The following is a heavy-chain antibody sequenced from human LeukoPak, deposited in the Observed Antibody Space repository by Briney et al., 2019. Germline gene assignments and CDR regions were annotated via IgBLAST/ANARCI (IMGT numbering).Heavy chain of an antibody. Sequence: GGSLRLSCAASGFTFSSFTMNWVRQAPGKGLEWVSSISSSSRYIYYADSVKGRFTISRDNAKNSLYLQVNSLRAEDTAVYYCARDDGGDYLNIDYWGQGTLVTVSS. CDR1: GFTFSSFT. J-gene: IGHJ4*02. CDR2: ISSSSRYI. V-gene: IGHV3-21*01. CDR3: ARDDGGDYLNIDY. D-gene: IGHD2-21*01.